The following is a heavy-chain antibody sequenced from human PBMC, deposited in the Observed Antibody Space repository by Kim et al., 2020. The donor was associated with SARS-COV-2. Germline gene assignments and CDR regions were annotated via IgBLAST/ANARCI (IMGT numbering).Heavy chain of an antibody. J-gene: IGHJ4*02. D-gene: IGHD5-18*01. CDR3: ARSRRGYSYGYDY. Sequence: YADSGKGAFTTSRDNSKNSLYLQMNSMRAADTAVYYCARSRRGYSYGYDYWGQGTLVTVSS. V-gene: IGHV3-11*03.